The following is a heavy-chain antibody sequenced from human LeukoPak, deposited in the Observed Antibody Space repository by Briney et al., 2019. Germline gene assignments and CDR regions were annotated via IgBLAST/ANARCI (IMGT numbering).Heavy chain of an antibody. CDR3: ARPCDPGGHDAFDI. Sequence: SETLSLTCTVSGGSISSSSYYWGWIRQPPGKGLEWIGSIYYSGSTYYNPSLKSRVTISVDTSKNQFFLKLSSVTAADTAVYYCARPCDPGGHDAFDIWGQGTMVTVSS. CDR2: IYYSGST. CDR1: GGSISSSSYY. J-gene: IGHJ3*02. D-gene: IGHD2-21*02. V-gene: IGHV4-39*01.